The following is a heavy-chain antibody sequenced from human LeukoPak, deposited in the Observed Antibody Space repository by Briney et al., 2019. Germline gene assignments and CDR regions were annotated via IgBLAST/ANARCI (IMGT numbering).Heavy chain of an antibody. CDR3: ARLPIPAAGIEP. D-gene: IGHD6-13*01. CDR2: IYPGDSGT. V-gene: IGHV5-51*01. Sequence: GESLKISCKGSGYSFTNYWIGWVRPMPGKGLEWMGIIYPGDSGTKYSPSFQGQVTISADQSISTAYLQWSSLKASDTAMYYCARLPIPAAGIEPWGQGTLVTVSS. J-gene: IGHJ5*02. CDR1: GYSFTNYW.